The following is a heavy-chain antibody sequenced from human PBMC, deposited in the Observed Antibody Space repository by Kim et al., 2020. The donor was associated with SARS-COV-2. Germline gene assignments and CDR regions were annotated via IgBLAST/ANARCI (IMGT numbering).Heavy chain of an antibody. V-gene: IGHV3-48*02. CDR2: ISSSSSTI. CDR3: AFPSSITIFGVATADAFDI. D-gene: IGHD3-3*01. CDR1: GFTFSSYS. J-gene: IGHJ3*02. Sequence: GGSLRLSCAASGFTFSSYSMNWVRQAPGKGLEWVSYISSSSSTIYYADSVKGRFTISRDNAKNSLYLQMNSLRDEDTAVYYCAFPSSITIFGVATADAFDIWGQGTMVTVSS.